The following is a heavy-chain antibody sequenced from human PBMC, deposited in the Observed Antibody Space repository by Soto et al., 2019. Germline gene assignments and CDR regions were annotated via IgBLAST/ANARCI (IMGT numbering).Heavy chain of an antibody. V-gene: IGHV3-48*02. J-gene: IGHJ4*02. CDR1: GFIFSSYN. D-gene: IGHD4-17*01. CDR2: ISRTGTI. CDR3: ARELEFGVDYGYYPDY. Sequence: EVQLVESGGGFEQPGGSLRLSCEASGFIFSSYNMNWVRQAPGKGLEWVSYISRTGTIYYADSVKGRFIISRDNAKTSLYLQMNTLSDDDTALYYCARELEFGVDYGYYPDYWGQGTLVTVSS.